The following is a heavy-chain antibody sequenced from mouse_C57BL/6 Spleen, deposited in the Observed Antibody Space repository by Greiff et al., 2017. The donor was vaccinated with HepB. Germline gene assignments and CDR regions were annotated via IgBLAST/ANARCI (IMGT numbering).Heavy chain of an antibody. CDR2: IDPENGDT. CDR3: TTYGLGV. CDR1: GFNIKDDY. V-gene: IGHV14-4*01. D-gene: IGHD1-2*01. J-gene: IGHJ1*03. Sequence: EVQLQHSGAELVRPGASVKLSCTASGFNIKDDYMHWVKQRPEQGLEWIGWIDPENGDTEYASKFQGKATITADTSSNTAYLQLSSLTSEDTAVYYCTTYGLGVWGTGTTVTVSS.